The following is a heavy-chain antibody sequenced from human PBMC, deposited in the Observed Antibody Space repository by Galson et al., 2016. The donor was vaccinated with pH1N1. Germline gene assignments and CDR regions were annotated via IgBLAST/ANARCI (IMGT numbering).Heavy chain of an antibody. CDR2: TYYRSKWYN. J-gene: IGHJ6*02. CDR3: ARDRGSTLFHNYGMDV. Sequence: CAISGDSVSSTNCAWDWIRQSPPRGLEWLGRTYYRSKWYNDYAVSVQSRITINPDTSKNQLSLHLNSVPPEDTAVYYCARDRGSTLFHNYGMDVWGQGTTVIVSS. CDR1: GDSVSSTNCA. V-gene: IGHV6-1*01. D-gene: IGHD3-10*01.